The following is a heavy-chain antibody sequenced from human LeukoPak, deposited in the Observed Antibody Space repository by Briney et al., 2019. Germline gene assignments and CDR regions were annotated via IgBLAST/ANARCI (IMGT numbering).Heavy chain of an antibody. D-gene: IGHD3-22*01. V-gene: IGHV3-7*01. CDR2: IKEDGSEK. J-gene: IGHJ4*02. Sequence: GGSLRLSCAASGFTFSICWMSWVRQAPGKGLEWVANIKEDGSEKYYVDSVKGRFTISRDNAKNSLYLQMDSVSAEGTAVYYCARDLLFVDSSGYDYWGQGSLVTVSS. CDR1: GFTFSICW. CDR3: ARDLLFVDSSGYDY.